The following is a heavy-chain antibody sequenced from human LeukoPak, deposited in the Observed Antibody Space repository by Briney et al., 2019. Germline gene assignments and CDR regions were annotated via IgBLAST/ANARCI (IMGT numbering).Heavy chain of an antibody. V-gene: IGHV1-46*01. D-gene: IGHD1-26*01. J-gene: IGHJ4*02. CDR3: ARDSGGGSGELLPYY. Sequence: ASVKVSCKASGYTFTSYYMHWVRQAPGQGLEWMGIINPSGGSTSYAQKFQGRVTMTRDTSTSTVYMELSSLRSEDTAVYYCARDSGGGSGELLPYYWGQGTLVTVSS. CDR1: GYTFTSYY. CDR2: INPSGGST.